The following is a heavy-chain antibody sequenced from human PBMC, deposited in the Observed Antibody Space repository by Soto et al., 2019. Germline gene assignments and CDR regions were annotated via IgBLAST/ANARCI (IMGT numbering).Heavy chain of an antibody. CDR3: ARYQMRYGDYFDAFDI. D-gene: IGHD4-17*01. Sequence: QVQLVESGGGVVQPGRSLRLSCAASGFTFSSYGMHWVRQAPGKGLEWVAVIWYDGSNKYYADSVKGRFTISRDNSKNTLYLQMNSLRAEDTAVYYCARYQMRYGDYFDAFDIWGQGTMVTVSS. V-gene: IGHV3-33*01. CDR2: IWYDGSNK. CDR1: GFTFSSYG. J-gene: IGHJ3*02.